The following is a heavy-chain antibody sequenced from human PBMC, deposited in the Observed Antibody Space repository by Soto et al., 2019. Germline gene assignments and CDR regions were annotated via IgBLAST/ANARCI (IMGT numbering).Heavy chain of an antibody. D-gene: IGHD3-10*01. V-gene: IGHV1-2*02. CDR3: ARDLVVRGDYYYYYGMDV. Sequence: ASVKVSCKASGYTFTGYYMHWVRQAPGQGLEWMGWINPNSSGTNYAQKFQGRVTMTRDTSISTAYMELSRLRSDDTAVYYCARDLVVRGDYYYYYGMDVWGQGTTVTVSS. J-gene: IGHJ6*02. CDR2: INPNSSGT. CDR1: GYTFTGYY.